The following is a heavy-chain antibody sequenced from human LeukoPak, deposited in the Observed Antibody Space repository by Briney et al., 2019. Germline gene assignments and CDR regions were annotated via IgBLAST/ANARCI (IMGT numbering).Heavy chain of an antibody. D-gene: IGHD2-15*01. J-gene: IGHJ6*02. CDR3: TRGCSGGSCSRDAMDV. Sequence: GESLKISCKASGYSFSSDWIAWVRQMPGKGLEWMGIIFPIDSETTYSPSFQCQVTISADKSISTAYLQWSSLKASDTAMYYCTRGCSGGSCSRDAMDVWGQGTMVTDSS. CDR2: IFPIDSET. V-gene: IGHV5-51*01. CDR1: GYSFSSDW.